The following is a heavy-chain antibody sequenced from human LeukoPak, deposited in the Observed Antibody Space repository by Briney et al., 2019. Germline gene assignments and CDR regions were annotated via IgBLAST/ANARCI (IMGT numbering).Heavy chain of an antibody. CDR3: ARDEGRVLISWYRY. CDR1: GYTFTGYY. CDR2: IDPNSGGT. J-gene: IGHJ4*02. D-gene: IGHD6-13*01. Sequence: ASVKVSCKASGYTFTGYYMHWVRQSPGQGLEWMGWIDPNSGGTNYAQKFQGRVTMTRDTSISTAYMELSRLRSDDTAVYYCARDEGRVLISWYRYWGQGTLVTVSS. V-gene: IGHV1-2*02.